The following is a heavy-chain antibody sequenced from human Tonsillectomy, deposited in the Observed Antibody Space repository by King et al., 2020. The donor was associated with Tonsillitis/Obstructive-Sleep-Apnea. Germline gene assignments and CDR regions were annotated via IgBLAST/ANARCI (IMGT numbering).Heavy chain of an antibody. D-gene: IGHD2-2*01. J-gene: IGHJ5*02. CDR2: ISHDGTNK. CDR1: GFTFSSYA. CDR3: ERGGYCTSDSCSHLRWVYP. V-gene: IGHV3-30*01. Sequence: VQLVESGGDVVQPGRSLRLSCAASGFTFSSYAMDWVRQSPGKGLEWVALISHDGTNKYYADSVQGRFTISRDNSKNTLYLQMNSLGDEETSVYYCERGGYCTSDSCSHLRWVYPWGQGTLVTVSS.